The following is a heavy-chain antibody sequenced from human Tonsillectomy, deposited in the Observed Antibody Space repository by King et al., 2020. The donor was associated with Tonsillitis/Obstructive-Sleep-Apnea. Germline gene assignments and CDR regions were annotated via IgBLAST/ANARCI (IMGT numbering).Heavy chain of an antibody. V-gene: IGHV4-39*01. D-gene: IGHD6-19*01. CDR1: GGSISSSSSY. CDR3: ARHKQWDPNWFDP. Sequence: VQLVESGPGLVKPSETLSLTCTVSGGSISSSSSYWGWIRQPPGKGLEWIGSIYYSGSTYYNPSLKSRVTISVDTSKNQFSLKLSSVTAADTAVYYCARHKQWDPNWFDPWGQGTLVTVSS. J-gene: IGHJ5*02. CDR2: IYYSGST.